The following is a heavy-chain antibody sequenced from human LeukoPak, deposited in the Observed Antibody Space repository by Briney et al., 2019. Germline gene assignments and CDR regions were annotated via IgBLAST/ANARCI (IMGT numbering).Heavy chain of an antibody. Sequence: GASVKVSCKASGYTFTSYGISWVRQAPGQGLGWMGWISAYNGNTNYAQKLQGRVNMTTDTSTSTAYMELRSLRSDDTAVYYCARGYSSSWYSPYANYYGMDVWGQGTTVTVSS. CDR3: ARGYSSSWYSPYANYYGMDV. CDR1: GYTFTSYG. CDR2: ISAYNGNT. J-gene: IGHJ6*02. V-gene: IGHV1-18*01. D-gene: IGHD6-13*01.